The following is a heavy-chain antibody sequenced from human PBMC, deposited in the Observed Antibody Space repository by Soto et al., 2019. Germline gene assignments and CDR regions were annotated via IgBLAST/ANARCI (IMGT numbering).Heavy chain of an antibody. CDR1: GFTFSSYA. D-gene: IGHD3-10*01. Sequence: GGSLRLSXAASGFTFSSYAMSWVRQAPGKGLKWVSAISGSGGSTYYADSVKGRFTTSRDNSKNTLYLQMNRLRADDTAVYYCARDAISIVRGTNNWFDPWGQGTLVTVSS. CDR2: ISGSGGST. CDR3: ARDAISIVRGTNNWFDP. V-gene: IGHV3-23*01. J-gene: IGHJ5*02.